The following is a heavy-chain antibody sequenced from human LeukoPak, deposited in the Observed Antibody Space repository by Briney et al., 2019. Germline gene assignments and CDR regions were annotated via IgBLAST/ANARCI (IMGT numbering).Heavy chain of an antibody. J-gene: IGHJ5*02. CDR2: IYYSGST. D-gene: IGHD3-10*01. V-gene: IGHV4-39*07. CDR3: ARASPYGFGEFVWFDP. CDR1: GGSISSSSYY. Sequence: PSETLSLTCTVSGGSISSSSYYWGWIRQPPGKGLEWIGSIYYSGSTYYNPSLKSRVTISVDTSKNQFSLKLSSVTAADTAVYYCARASPYGFGEFVWFDPWGQGTLVTVSS.